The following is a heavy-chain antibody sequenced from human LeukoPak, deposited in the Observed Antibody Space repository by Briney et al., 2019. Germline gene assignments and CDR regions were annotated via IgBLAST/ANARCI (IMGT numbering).Heavy chain of an antibody. CDR2: INDSGGT. J-gene: IGHJ6*03. CDR3: ARGRAGRGYSYVIYYYYYYMDV. Sequence: SETLSLTCAVYIDSFTNYYWNWIRQTPGKGLEWIGEINDSGGTNINPSLRSRVILSVDTSKNQFSLKLSSVTAADTAVYYCARGRAGRGYSYVIYYYYYYMDVWGKGTTVTISS. V-gene: IGHV4-34*01. D-gene: IGHD5-18*01. CDR1: IDSFTNYY.